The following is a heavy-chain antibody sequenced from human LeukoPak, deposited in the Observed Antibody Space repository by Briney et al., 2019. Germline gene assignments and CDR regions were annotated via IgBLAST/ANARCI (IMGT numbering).Heavy chain of an antibody. CDR3: ARIAPLLNYFDY. CDR2: INPNSGGT. V-gene: IGHV1-2*02. CDR1: GYTFTGYY. J-gene: IGHJ4*02. D-gene: IGHD2-15*01. Sequence: ASVKVSCKASGYTFTGYYMHWVRQAPGQGLEWMGWINPNSGGTNYAQKFQGRVTMTRDTSISTAYMELSRLRSDDTAVYYCARIAPLLNYFDYWGQGTLVTVSS.